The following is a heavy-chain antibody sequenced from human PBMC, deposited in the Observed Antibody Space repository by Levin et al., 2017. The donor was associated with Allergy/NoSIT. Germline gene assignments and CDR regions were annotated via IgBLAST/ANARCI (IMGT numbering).Heavy chain of an antibody. V-gene: IGHV3-48*02. Sequence: GGSLRLSCAASGFTFSSYSMNWVRQAPGKGLEWVSYISSSSSTIYYADSVKGRFTISRDNAKNSLYLQMNSLRDEDTAVYYCARDQDYIWGSYPDAFDIWGQGTMVTVSS. CDR1: GFTFSSYS. CDR3: ARDQDYIWGSYPDAFDI. J-gene: IGHJ3*02. D-gene: IGHD3-16*02. CDR2: ISSSSSTI.